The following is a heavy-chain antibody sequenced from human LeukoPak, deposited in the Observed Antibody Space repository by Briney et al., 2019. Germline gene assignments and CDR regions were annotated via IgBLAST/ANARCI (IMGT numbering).Heavy chain of an antibody. CDR1: GFIFSSYG. CDR3: AKRVAYGDYFDY. CDR2: IRFDGSNK. V-gene: IGHV3-30*02. D-gene: IGHD4-17*01. J-gene: IGHJ4*02. Sequence: GGSLRLSCAASGFIFSSYGMHWVRQAPGKGLEGVAFIRFDGSNKYYAESVKGRFTISRDNSKNTLFLQMNSLRGEDTAVYYCAKRVAYGDYFDYWGQGTLVTVSS.